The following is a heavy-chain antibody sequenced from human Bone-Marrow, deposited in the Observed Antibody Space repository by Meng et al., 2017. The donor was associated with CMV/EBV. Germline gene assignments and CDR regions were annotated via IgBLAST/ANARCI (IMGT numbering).Heavy chain of an antibody. D-gene: IGHD2-2*01. V-gene: IGHV3-13*01. CDR1: GCTFSSYD. Sequence: GESLKISCAAPGCTFSSYDFHWVRQATGKGLEWVSAIGTTGDTYYPDSVRGRFAISRENAKSSLYLQMNSLSAGDTAVYYCAKSTTSSYYFDDWGQGTLVPVPS. CDR2: IGTTGDT. J-gene: IGHJ4*02. CDR3: AKSTTSSYYFDD.